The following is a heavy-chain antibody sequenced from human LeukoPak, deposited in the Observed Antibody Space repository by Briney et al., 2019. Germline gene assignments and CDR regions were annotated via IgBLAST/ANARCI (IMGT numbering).Heavy chain of an antibody. V-gene: IGHV4-59*01. Sequence: ETLSLTCTVSGGSISGSYWSWIRQPTGKGLEWIAYMYNSGSTNYNPSLKSRVTISIDTSKNQFSLKLSSLTAADTAIYYCARGIQSYGDYGYWGQGILVTVSS. J-gene: IGHJ4*02. CDR3: ARGIQSYGDYGY. CDR2: MYNSGST. CDR1: GGSISGSY. D-gene: IGHD4-17*01.